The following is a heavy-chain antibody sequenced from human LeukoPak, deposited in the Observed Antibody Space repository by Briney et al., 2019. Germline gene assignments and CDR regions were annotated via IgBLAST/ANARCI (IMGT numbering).Heavy chain of an antibody. Sequence: GGSLRLSCAASGLTFSSYSMNWVRQAPGKGLEWGSYISSSSSTIYYADSAKGRFTISRDNSKNTVYLQMNSLRPEDTAVYYCAKAGYANNWHEEHLQQWGQGTLVAVSS. D-gene: IGHD1-1*01. CDR2: ISSSSSTI. V-gene: IGHV3-48*01. J-gene: IGHJ1*01. CDR1: GLTFSSYS. CDR3: AKAGYANNWHEEHLQQ.